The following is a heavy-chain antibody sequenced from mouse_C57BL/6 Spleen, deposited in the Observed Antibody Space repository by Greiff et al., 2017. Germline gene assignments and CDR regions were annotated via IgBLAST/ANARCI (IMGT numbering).Heavy chain of an antibody. Sequence: VKLMESGPGLVQPSQSLSITCTVSGFSLTSYGVHWVRQSPGKGLEWLGVIWSGGSTDYNAAFISRLSISKDNSKSHVFFKMNSLQADDTAIYYCASQKSYDYAMDYWGQGTSVTVSS. CDR2: IWSGGST. D-gene: IGHD1-1*01. J-gene: IGHJ4*01. CDR1: GFSLTSYG. V-gene: IGHV2-2*01. CDR3: ASQKSYDYAMDY.